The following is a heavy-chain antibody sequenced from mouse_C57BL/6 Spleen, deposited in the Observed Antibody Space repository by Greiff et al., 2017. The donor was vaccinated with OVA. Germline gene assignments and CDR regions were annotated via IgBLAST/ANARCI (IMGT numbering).Heavy chain of an antibody. V-gene: IGHV6-3*01. CDR1: GFTFSNYW. CDR2: IRLKSDNYAT. Sequence: EVMLVESGGGLVQPGGSMKLSCVASGFTFSNYWMNWVRQSPEKGLEWVAQIRLKSDNYATHYAESVKGRFTISRDDSKSSVYLQMNNLRAEDTGIYCCTGQVRLPYAMDYWGQGTSVTVSS. J-gene: IGHJ4*01. CDR3: TGQVRLPYAMDY. D-gene: IGHD3-2*02.